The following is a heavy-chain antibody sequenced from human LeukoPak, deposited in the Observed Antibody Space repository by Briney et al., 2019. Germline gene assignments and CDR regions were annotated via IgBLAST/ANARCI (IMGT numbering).Heavy chain of an antibody. V-gene: IGHV3-21*06. J-gene: IGHJ4*02. CDR1: GFTFSTFA. CDR2: ITGSGPYM. Sequence: PGGSLRLSCAASGFTFSTFAMHWVRLSPGKGLEWVSSITGSGPYMLYADSVRHRFTISRDNTKNLLYLEMNSLRAEDTAMYFCVRDVGAVRGEVYFDYWGQGTLVTVSS. D-gene: IGHD3-10*01. CDR3: VRDVGAVRGEVYFDY.